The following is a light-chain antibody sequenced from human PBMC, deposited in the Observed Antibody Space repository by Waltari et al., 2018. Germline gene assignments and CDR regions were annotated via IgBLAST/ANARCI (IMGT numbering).Light chain of an antibody. CDR2: SAS. J-gene: IGKJ4*01. V-gene: IGKV1-39*01. CDR1: GSISTY. Sequence: DIQMTQSPSSLSASVGDRGTITCRASGSISTYLSWYQQKPGKAPKLLIYSASALESGVPSRFRGSGSGTYFTLTIRRLQPEDFATYYCQQTDSTPLTFGGGTKVEIK. CDR3: QQTDSTPLT.